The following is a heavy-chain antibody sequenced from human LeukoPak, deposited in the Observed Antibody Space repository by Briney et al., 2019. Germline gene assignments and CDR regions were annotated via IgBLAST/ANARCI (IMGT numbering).Heavy chain of an antibody. V-gene: IGHV4-34*01. CDR3: ARDQDSGSSLDY. CDR2: INHSGST. CDR1: GGSFSGYY. J-gene: IGHJ4*02. Sequence: PSETLSLTCAVYGGSFSGYYWSWVRQPPGKGLEWIGEINHSGSTNYNPSLKSRVTISVDTSKNQFSLKLSSVTAADTAVYYCARDQDSGSSLDYWGQGTLVTVSS. D-gene: IGHD1-26*01.